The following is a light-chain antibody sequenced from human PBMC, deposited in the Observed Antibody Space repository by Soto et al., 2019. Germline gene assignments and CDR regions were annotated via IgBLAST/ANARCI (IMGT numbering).Light chain of an antibody. CDR3: RQYHHWPPLT. Sequence: EIVMTQSPATLSVSPGGRATLSCRASQSVSSNLAWYRQRPGQPPSLLIYGASTRASSIPAKFSGSGSGTEFTLPISSLLSEDAAAFYCRQYHHWPPLTFGGGTKVEIK. V-gene: IGKV3D-15*01. CDR1: QSVSSN. J-gene: IGKJ4*01. CDR2: GAS.